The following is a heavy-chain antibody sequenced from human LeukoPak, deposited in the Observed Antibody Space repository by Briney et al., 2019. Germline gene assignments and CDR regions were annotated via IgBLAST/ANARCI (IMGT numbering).Heavy chain of an antibody. D-gene: IGHD3-10*01. V-gene: IGHV6-1*01. CDR3: ARGLLDGSGSYYKGPFDY. Sequence: SSQTLSLTCAISGDSVSSNSAAWNWIRQSPSRGLEWPGRTYYRSKWYNDYAVSVKSRITINPDTSKNQFSLQLNSVTPEDTAVYYCARGLLDGSGSYYKGPFDYWGQGTLVTVSS. J-gene: IGHJ4*02. CDR1: GDSVSSNSAA. CDR2: TYYRSKWYN.